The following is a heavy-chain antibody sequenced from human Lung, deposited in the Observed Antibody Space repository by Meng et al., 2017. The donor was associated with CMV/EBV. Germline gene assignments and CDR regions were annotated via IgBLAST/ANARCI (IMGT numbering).Heavy chain of an antibody. Sequence: QVQLQQWGAGLLKPSGTLSLTCAVSGGSISSSNLWTWVRQVPGKGLEWIGEIYHSGSTNYNPSLKSRVTISVDKFKNQFSLKLGSVTAADTAVYYCARIERRRILKYCGSDCSTTDYWGQGTLVTVSS. CDR2: IYHSGST. J-gene: IGHJ4*02. CDR3: ARIERRRILKYCGSDCSTTDY. V-gene: IGHV4-4*02. CDR1: GGSISSSNL. D-gene: IGHD2-21*02.